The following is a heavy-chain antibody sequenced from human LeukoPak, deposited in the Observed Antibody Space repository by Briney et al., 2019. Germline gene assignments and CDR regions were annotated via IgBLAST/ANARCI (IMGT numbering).Heavy chain of an antibody. Sequence: GALVKVSCKASGGAFNKYAITWVRQAPGQGLDWVGRIIPSLGMAHYAPKFQGRVTITADIYSNTAYMELTSLKSQDTAVYYCAREVSEMATTPDGSDIWGQGTLVTVSA. V-gene: IGHV1-69*04. D-gene: IGHD5-24*01. CDR2: IIPSLGMA. CDR1: GGAFNKYA. CDR3: AREVSEMATTPDGSDI. J-gene: IGHJ3*02.